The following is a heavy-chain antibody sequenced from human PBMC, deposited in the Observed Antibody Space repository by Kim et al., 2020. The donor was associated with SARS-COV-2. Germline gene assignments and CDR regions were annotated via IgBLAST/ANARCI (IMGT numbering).Heavy chain of an antibody. CDR2: IDHSGSA. V-gene: IGHV4-34*01. CDR1: GGSFSGYY. Sequence: SETLSLTCAVYGGSFSGYYWTWIRQPPGKGLEWIGDIDHSGSANYNPSLKSRVTISIDTSNNQFSLKINSVTAADTAIYYCARYDFWSRGTLVTVSS. D-gene: IGHD3-3*01. J-gene: IGHJ4*02. CDR3: ARYDF.